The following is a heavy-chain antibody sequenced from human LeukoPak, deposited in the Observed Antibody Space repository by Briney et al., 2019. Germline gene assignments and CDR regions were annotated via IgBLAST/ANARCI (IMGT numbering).Heavy chain of an antibody. CDR1: GFTFSSYS. V-gene: IGHV3-21*01. CDR3: ARAVVVPAARGYYYYGMDV. CDR2: ISSSNSYI. D-gene: IGHD2-2*01. J-gene: IGHJ6*02. Sequence: GGSLRLSCAASGFTFSSYSMNWVRQAPGKGLEWVSSISSSNSYIYYADSVKGRFTISRDNAKNSLYLQMNSLRAEDTAVYYCARAVVVPAARGYYYYGMDVWGQGTTVTVSS.